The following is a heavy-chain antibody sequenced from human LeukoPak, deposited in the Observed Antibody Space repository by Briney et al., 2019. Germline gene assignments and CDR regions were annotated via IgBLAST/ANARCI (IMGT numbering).Heavy chain of an antibody. J-gene: IGHJ4*02. D-gene: IGHD1-26*01. Sequence: SETLSLTCTVSGGSISSSSYYWSWIRQPAGKGLEWIGRIYTSGSTNYNPSLKSRVTMSVDTSKNQFSLKLSSVTAADTAVYYCARDVGLQQYGFDYWGQGTLVTVSS. CDR1: GGSISSSSYY. CDR3: ARDVGLQQYGFDY. CDR2: IYTSGST. V-gene: IGHV4-61*02.